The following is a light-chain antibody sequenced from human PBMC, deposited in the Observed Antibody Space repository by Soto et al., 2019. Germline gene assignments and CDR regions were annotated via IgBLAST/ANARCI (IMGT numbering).Light chain of an antibody. J-gene: IGKJ1*01. Sequence: EIVMTQSSATLSVSPGERATLSCRASQSVNINLAWYQQKPGQAPRLLIFGASSRANGIPARFSGSGSGTEFTLTISNLQTEDFAVYYCQQYNKWPRTFGQGTKLDIK. CDR1: QSVNIN. V-gene: IGKV3-15*01. CDR2: GAS. CDR3: QQYNKWPRT.